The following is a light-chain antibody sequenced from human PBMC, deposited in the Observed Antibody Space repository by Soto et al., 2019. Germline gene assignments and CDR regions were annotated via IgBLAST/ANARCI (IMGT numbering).Light chain of an antibody. CDR1: SSEVGGYNY. J-gene: IGLJ1*01. Sequence: QSVLTQPPSASGSPGQSVTISCTGTSSEVGGYNYVSWYQQHPGKAPKLMIYEVNKRPSGVPDRFSGSKSGNTASLTVSGLQAEDEGDYYCSSQAGSKRVFGTGTKVTVL. CDR2: EVN. V-gene: IGLV2-8*01. CDR3: SSQAGSKRV.